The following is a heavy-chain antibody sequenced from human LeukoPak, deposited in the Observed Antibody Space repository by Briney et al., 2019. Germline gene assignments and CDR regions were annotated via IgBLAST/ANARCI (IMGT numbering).Heavy chain of an antibody. V-gene: IGHV3-11*04. CDR1: GFSFSDYN. J-gene: IGHJ4*02. D-gene: IGHD1-7*01. CDR2: ISSTGSTI. CDR3: ARDNWNYDY. Sequence: GGSLRLSCAASGFSFSDYNVSWLRQAPGKGLEWISYISSTGSTIFYADSVKGRFTISRDNARKSLYLQMHSLRADDTAVYYCARDNWNYDYWGQGTLVTVSS.